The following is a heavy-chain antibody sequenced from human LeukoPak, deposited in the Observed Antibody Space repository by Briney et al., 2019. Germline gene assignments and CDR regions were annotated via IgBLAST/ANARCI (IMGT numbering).Heavy chain of an antibody. Sequence: GRSLRLSCAASGFIFDDHGMHWVRQAPGKGLEWVSGISWSSGIIGYADSVKGRFTISRDNAKNSVSLQMDGLRAEDTAVYHCVRESDVWSGPGIGRPLDVWGKGTTVTVSS. V-gene: IGHV3-9*01. CDR2: ISWSSGII. CDR1: GFIFDDHG. CDR3: VRESDVWSGPGIGRPLDV. D-gene: IGHD3-3*01. J-gene: IGHJ6*04.